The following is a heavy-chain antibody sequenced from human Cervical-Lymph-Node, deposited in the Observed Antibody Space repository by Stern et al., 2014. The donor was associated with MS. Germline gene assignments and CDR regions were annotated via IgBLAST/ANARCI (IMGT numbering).Heavy chain of an antibody. CDR1: GFAFSRFW. CDR2: INGDGTTT. V-gene: IGHV3-74*03. CDR3: ARASAPYGMDV. Sequence: VQLVQSGGGLVQTGGSLRLSCAASGFAFSRFWMHWVRQAPGKGLVWVSRINGDGTTTTYADSVKGRMTISKDNAKNMLYLQMDSLSAEDTAVYFCARASAPYGMDVWGQGTTVTVSS. J-gene: IGHJ6*02. D-gene: IGHD2-2*01.